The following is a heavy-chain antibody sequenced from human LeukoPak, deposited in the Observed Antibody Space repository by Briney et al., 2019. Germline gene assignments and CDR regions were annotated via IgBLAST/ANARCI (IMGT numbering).Heavy chain of an antibody. CDR2: IKEDGSEK. Sequence: GGSLRLSCTASGLTFGNYAVSWVRQAPGKGLEWVANIKEDGSEKYYVDSVKGRFTISRDNAKNSLYLQMNSLRVEDTAVYYCARALAEAGTGYWGQGTLVTVSS. D-gene: IGHD6-19*01. CDR1: GLTFGNYA. CDR3: ARALAEAGTGY. J-gene: IGHJ4*02. V-gene: IGHV3-7*01.